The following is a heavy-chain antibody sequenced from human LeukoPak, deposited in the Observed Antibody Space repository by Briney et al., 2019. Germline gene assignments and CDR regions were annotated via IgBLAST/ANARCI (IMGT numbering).Heavy chain of an antibody. CDR1: GFTFSSYA. CDR3: AKDVDLAGTFPNWFDP. D-gene: IGHD6-19*01. J-gene: IGHJ5*02. Sequence: PGRSLRLSCAASGFTFSSYAMHWVRQAPGKGLEWVAVISYDGSNKYYADSVKGRFTISRDNSKNTLYLQMNSLRAEDTAVYYCAKDVDLAGTFPNWFDPWGQGTLVTVSS. V-gene: IGHV3-30*04. CDR2: ISYDGSNK.